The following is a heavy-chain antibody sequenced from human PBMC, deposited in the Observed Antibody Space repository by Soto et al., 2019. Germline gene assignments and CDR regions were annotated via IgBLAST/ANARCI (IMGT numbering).Heavy chain of an antibody. V-gene: IGHV3-23*01. J-gene: IGHJ6*02. CDR1: GFTFSSYA. CDR2: ISGSGGST. Sequence: GGSLRLSCAASGFTFSSYAMSWVRQAPGKGLEWVSAISGSGGSTYYADSVKGRFTISRDNSKNTLYLQMNSLRAEDTAVYYCAQQQWPLLLGMDVWGQGSTVTVSS. D-gene: IGHD2-15*01. CDR3: AQQQWPLLLGMDV.